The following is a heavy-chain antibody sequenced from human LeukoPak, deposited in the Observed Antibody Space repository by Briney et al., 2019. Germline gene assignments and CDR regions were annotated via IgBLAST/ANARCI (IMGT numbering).Heavy chain of an antibody. CDR3: ARGYDSSGYYSDAFDI. V-gene: IGHV1-46*01. Sequence: GASVKVSCKXSGYTFTSYYMHWVRQAPGQGLEWMGIINPSGGSTSYSQKFQGRVTMTRDTSTSTVYMELSSLRSEDTAVYYCARGYDSSGYYSDAFDIWGQGTMVTVSS. J-gene: IGHJ3*02. D-gene: IGHD3-22*01. CDR2: INPSGGST. CDR1: GYTFTSYY.